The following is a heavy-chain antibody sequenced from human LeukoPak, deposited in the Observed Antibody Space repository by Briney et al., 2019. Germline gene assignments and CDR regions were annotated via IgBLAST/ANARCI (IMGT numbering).Heavy chain of an antibody. CDR2: ISPYNGNT. Sequence: ASVKVSFKASGYDFTSVGITCLRRAPGQGLEWMGWISPYNGNTRYAQKFQGRVAMTTDTSTTTAYMELRGLRFNDTAVYYCARAGLGSGWFFVYSGQGTLVTVSS. V-gene: IGHV1-18*01. CDR3: ARAGLGSGWFFVY. CDR1: GYDFTSVG. J-gene: IGHJ4*02. D-gene: IGHD6-19*01.